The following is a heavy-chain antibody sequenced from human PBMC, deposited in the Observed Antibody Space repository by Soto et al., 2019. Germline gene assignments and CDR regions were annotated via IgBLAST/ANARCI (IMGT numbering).Heavy chain of an antibody. V-gene: IGHV1-3*01. J-gene: IGHJ4*02. CDR3: ARSNSVLTSQVGGY. Sequence: QVQLVQSGAEVKKPGASVKVSCKASGYTFTSYAMHWVRQAPGQRLEWMGWINAGNGNTKYSQKYQGRVTIIRDTSASTAYMELSSLRSEDTAVDYCARSNSVLTSQVGGYWGQGTLVTVSS. CDR1: GYTFTSYA. CDR2: INAGNGNT. D-gene: IGHD1-26*01.